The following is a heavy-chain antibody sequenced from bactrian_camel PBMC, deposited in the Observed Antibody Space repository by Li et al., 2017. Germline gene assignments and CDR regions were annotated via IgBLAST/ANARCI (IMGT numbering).Heavy chain of an antibody. D-gene: IGHD4*01. Sequence: VQLVESGGGLVQPGGSLRLSCAASGFTFVDYAMAWVRQAPGKGLERVSSISWTGDSTTYADSVKGQFTISRDNAKNTVYLQMNSLSSEDTAVYYCVTRYYNEYALGYWGQGTQVTVS. CDR2: ISWTGDST. CDR3: VTRYYNEYALGY. J-gene: IGHJ4*01. CDR1: GFTFVDYA. V-gene: IGHV3-1*01.